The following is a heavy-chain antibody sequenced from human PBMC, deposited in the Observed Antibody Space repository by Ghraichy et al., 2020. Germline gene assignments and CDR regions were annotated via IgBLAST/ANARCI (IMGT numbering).Heavy chain of an antibody. D-gene: IGHD5-24*01. CDR2: INHSGST. J-gene: IGHJ4*02. Sequence: SETLSLTCAVSGGSFSGYYWSWIRQPPGKGLEWIGEINHSGSTNYTLSLKSRVTFSVDTSKNQFSLKLSSVTAADTALYYCARGRGFKVFDYWGQETLVTVSS. V-gene: IGHV4-34*01. CDR1: GGSFSGYY. CDR3: ARGRGFKVFDY.